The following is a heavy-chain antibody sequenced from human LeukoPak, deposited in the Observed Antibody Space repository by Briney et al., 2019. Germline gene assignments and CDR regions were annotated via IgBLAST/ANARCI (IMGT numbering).Heavy chain of an antibody. CDR1: GFTFSDYH. D-gene: IGHD3-10*01. CDR3: AREYGYYGPLDY. J-gene: IGHJ4*02. CDR2: ISYDGSNK. V-gene: IGHV3-30-3*01. Sequence: PGGSLRLSCAAFGFTFSDYHMSWIRQAPGKGLEWVAVISYDGSNKYYADSVKGRFTISRDNSKNTLYLQMNSLRAEDTAVYYCAREYGYYGPLDYWGQGTLVTVSS.